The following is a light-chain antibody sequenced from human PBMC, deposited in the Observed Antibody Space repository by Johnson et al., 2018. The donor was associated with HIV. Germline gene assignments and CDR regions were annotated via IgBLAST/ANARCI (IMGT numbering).Light chain of an antibody. CDR1: SSNIGNNY. CDR2: DNN. J-gene: IGLJ1*01. CDR3: GTWDNSLSTGGV. V-gene: IGLV1-51*01. Sequence: QSVLTQPPSVSAAPGQKVTISCSGSSSNIGNNYVSWYQVLPGTAPKLLIYDNNKRPSGIPDRFSGSKSGTSATLDITGLQTGDEADYYCGTWDNSLSTGGVFGTGTKVTVL.